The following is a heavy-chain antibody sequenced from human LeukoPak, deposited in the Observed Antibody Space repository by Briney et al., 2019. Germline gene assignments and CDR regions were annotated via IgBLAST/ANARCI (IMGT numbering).Heavy chain of an antibody. D-gene: IGHD3-3*01. CDR2: INPNSGGT. Sequence: ASVKLSCTASGYTFTGYYMHWVRQAPGQGLEWMGWINPNSGGTNYAQKFQGRVTMTRDTSISTAYMEVSRLRYDDTAVYYCAITARITIFGMVTAPLDYAGEGSLVTASS. CDR3: AITARITIFGMVTAPLDY. CDR1: GYTFTGYY. V-gene: IGHV1-2*02. J-gene: IGHJ4*02.